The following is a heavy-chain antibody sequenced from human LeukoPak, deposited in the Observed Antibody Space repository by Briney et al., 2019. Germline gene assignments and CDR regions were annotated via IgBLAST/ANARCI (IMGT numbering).Heavy chain of an antibody. V-gene: IGHV4-39*07. CDR3: ASGPRLQPPDY. CDR2: IYYSGST. Sequence: PSETLSLTCTVSGDSISSSGDYWGWIRQPPGKGLEWIGNIYYSGSTYYNPSLKSRVTISVDTSKNQFSLKLSSVTAADTAVYYCASGPRLQPPDYWGQGTLVTVSS. D-gene: IGHD4-11*01. J-gene: IGHJ4*02. CDR1: GDSISSSGDY.